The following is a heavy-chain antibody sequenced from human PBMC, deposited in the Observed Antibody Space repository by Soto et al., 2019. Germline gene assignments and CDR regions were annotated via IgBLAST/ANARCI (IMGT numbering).Heavy chain of an antibody. Sequence: GGSLRLSCAASGFTFSNAWINWVRQAPGKGLEWVGRIKSKTDGGTTDFAEPVKGRFAISRDDSNNMVYLQMSSLKIEDTAVYYCTTDSYSTIIIVRFDYWGHGTLVTVPQ. V-gene: IGHV3-15*07. J-gene: IGHJ4*01. CDR3: TTDSYSTIIIVRFDY. CDR2: IKSKTDGGTT. CDR1: GFTFSNAW. D-gene: IGHD3-22*01.